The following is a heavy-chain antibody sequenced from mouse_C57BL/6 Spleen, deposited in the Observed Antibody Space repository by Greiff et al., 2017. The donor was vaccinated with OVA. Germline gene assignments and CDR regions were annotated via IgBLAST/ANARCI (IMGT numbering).Heavy chain of an antibody. CDR2: IYPSDSET. Sequence: QVQLQQPGAELVRPGSSVKLSCKASGYTFTSYWMDWVKQRPGQGLEWIGNIYPSDSETHYNQKFKDKATLTVDKSSSTAYMQLSSLTSEDSAVYYCARRDGYYGYWGQGTTLTVSS. J-gene: IGHJ2*01. V-gene: IGHV1-61*01. D-gene: IGHD2-3*01. CDR1: GYTFTSYW. CDR3: ARRDGYYGY.